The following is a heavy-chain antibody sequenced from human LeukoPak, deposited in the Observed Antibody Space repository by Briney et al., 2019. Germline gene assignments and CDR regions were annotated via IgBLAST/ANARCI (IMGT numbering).Heavy chain of an antibody. CDR1: GYSLINHW. CDR2: IYPGNADA. Sequence: GESLKISCKASGYSLINHWIGWVRQMPGKGLDWMGIIYPGNADATYSPSFQGQVTISADKSTTTVYLQWSSLKASDTAMYYCAGRGSYDNSGYSFDYWGQGTLVTVSS. D-gene: IGHD3-22*01. V-gene: IGHV5-51*01. J-gene: IGHJ4*02. CDR3: AGRGSYDNSGYSFDY.